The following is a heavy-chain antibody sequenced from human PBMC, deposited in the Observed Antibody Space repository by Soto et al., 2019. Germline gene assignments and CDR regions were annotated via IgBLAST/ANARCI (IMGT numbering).Heavy chain of an antibody. CDR1: GFTFSSYS. J-gene: IGHJ6*02. CDR2: ISSSSSYI. D-gene: IGHD2-15*01. Sequence: GGSLRLSCAASGFTFSSYSMNWVRQAPGKGLEWVSSISSSSSYIYYADSVKGRFTISRDNAKKSLYLQMNSLRVEDTAVYYCARTYCSGGSCYGYYYYYYYGMDVWGQGTTVTVSS. V-gene: IGHV3-21*01. CDR3: ARTYCSGGSCYGYYYYYYYGMDV.